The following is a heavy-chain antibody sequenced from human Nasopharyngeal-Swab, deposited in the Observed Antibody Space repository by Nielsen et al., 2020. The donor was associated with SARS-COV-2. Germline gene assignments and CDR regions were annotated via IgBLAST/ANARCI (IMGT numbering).Heavy chain of an antibody. D-gene: IGHD3-9*01. V-gene: IGHV1-3*01. CDR1: GGTFTSYA. Sequence: ASVTVSCKASGGTFTSYAMHWVRQAPGQRLEWMGWINAGNGNTKYSQKFQGRVTITRDTSASTAYMELSSLRSEDTAVYYCARDRNVLRYFDWLGWFDPRGQGTLVTVSS. CDR3: ARDRNVLRYFDWLGWFDP. CDR2: INAGNGNT. J-gene: IGHJ5*02.